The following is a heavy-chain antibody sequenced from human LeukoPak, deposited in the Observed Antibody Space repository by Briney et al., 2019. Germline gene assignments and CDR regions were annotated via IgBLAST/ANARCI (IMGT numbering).Heavy chain of an antibody. CDR2: INHSGST. Sequence: SETLSLTCAVYGGSFSGYYWSWIRQPPGKGLEWIGEINHSGSTNYNPSLKSRVTISVDTSKNQFSLKLSSVTAADTAVYYCARLRGIAARPSYMDVWGKGTTVTVSS. CDR1: GGSFSGYY. J-gene: IGHJ6*03. CDR3: ARLRGIAARPSYMDV. V-gene: IGHV4-34*01. D-gene: IGHD6-6*01.